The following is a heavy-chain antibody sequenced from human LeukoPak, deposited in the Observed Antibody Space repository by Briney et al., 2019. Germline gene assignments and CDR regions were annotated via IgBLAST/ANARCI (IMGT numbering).Heavy chain of an antibody. CDR3: ARDERGGVGSMDV. CDR2: IYYSGST. D-gene: IGHD3-16*01. Sequence: SETLSLTCTVSGGSISSYYWSWIRQPPGKGLEWIGYIYYSGSTNYNPSLKSRVTISVDTSKNQFSLKLSSVTAADTAVYYCARDERGGVGSMDVWGKGTTVTISS. CDR1: GGSISSYY. V-gene: IGHV4-59*01. J-gene: IGHJ6*03.